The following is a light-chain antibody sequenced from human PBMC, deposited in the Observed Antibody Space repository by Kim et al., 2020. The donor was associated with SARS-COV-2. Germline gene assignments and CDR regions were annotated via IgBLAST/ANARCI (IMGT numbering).Light chain of an antibody. J-gene: IGKJ1*01. CDR1: QDINSR. CDR2: GAS. CDR3: QQANNFPWT. Sequence: ASVGDRVTITCRASQDINSRLAWYKQRPGMVPKLLIDGASNLQSGVPSRFSGSGSGTDFTLTIWNLQPEDFATYYCQQANNFPWTFGQGTKVDIK. V-gene: IGKV1-12*01.